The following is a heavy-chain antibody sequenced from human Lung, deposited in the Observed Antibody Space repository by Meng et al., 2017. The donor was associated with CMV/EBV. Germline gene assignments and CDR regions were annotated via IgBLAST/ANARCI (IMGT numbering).Heavy chain of an antibody. D-gene: IGHD2-15*01. Sequence: GSLRLXCTVSGGSISTYYWNWLRQLPGKGLEWIGYISNSGSTDYNPSLKSRVTISVDTSKNQFSLKLTSVTAADTAVYYCARFDMDVEGYYGMDVWGQGTXVTVSS. CDR2: ISNSGST. V-gene: IGHV4-59*01. CDR3: ARFDMDVEGYYGMDV. J-gene: IGHJ6*02. CDR1: GGSISTYY.